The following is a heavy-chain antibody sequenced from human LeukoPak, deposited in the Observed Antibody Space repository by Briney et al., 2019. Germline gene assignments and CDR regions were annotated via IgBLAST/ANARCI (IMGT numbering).Heavy chain of an antibody. CDR2: MRSKASGGTT. CDR1: GFTFGDYA. V-gene: IGHV3-49*04. D-gene: IGHD3-22*01. CDR3: TRSYHRSGYYPGYFQH. J-gene: IGHJ1*01. Sequence: PGRSLRLSCTASGFTFGDYAMTWVRQAPGKGLEWIGFMRSKASGGTTEYAASVKGRFTISRDDSKSIAYLQMNSLKSEDTAVYYCTRSYHRSGYYPGYFQHWGQGTLVTVSS.